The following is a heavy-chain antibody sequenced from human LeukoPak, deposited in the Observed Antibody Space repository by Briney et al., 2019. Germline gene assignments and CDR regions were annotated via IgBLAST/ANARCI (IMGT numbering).Heavy chain of an antibody. CDR2: ISYDGSNK. D-gene: IGHD2-8*02. CDR1: GFTFSSYA. Sequence: GGSLRLSCAASGFTFSSYAMHWVRQAPGKGLEWVAVISYDGSNKYYADSVKGRFTISRDNSRNTLYLQMNNLRIKDSAVYYCTKAPLMSCTGAFCYPFDSWGQGVLVTVSS. CDR3: TKAPLMSCTGAFCYPFDS. V-gene: IGHV3-30*04. J-gene: IGHJ4*02.